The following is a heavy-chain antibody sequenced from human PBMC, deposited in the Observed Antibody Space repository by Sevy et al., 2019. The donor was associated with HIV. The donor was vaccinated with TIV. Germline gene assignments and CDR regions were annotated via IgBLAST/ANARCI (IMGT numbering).Heavy chain of an antibody. CDR3: TRVSRGTDDDY. J-gene: IGHJ4*02. CDR1: GFTFSTYS. Sequence: GWSLRLSCAASGFTFSTYSMNWVRQAPGKGLEWVSYISSSSTIYYADSVKGRFTISRDNAKNSLYLQMNSLRAEDTAVYYCTRVSRGTDDDYWGQGTLVTVSS. D-gene: IGHD2-2*01. V-gene: IGHV3-48*01. CDR2: ISSSSTI.